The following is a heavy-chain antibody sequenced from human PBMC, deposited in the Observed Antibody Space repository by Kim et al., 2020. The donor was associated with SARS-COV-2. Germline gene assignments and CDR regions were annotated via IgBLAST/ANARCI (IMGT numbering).Heavy chain of an antibody. V-gene: IGHV4-59*01. CDR2: IYYSWST. CDR1: SGSISSYY. D-gene: IGHD1-26*01. CDR3: ARDRRVSSLGRMGSFPDYYFDY. J-gene: IGHJ4*02. Sequence: SETLSLTCTVSSGSISSYYWSWIRQPPGKGLEWIGYIYYSWSTNYNPSLKSRVTISVDTAKNQFSLKLSSVTAADTAVYYCARDRRVSSLGRMGSFPDYYFDYWGQGTLVTVSS.